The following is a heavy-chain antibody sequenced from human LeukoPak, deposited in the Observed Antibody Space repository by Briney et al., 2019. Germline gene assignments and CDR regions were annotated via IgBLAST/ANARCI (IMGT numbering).Heavy chain of an antibody. Sequence: PGGSLRLSCAASGFTFSSYSMNWVRQAPGKGLEWVSSISGSSSYIYYADSVKGRFTISRDNAKNSLYLQMNSLRAEDTAVYYCARGPSGYHNTGGQGTLVTVFS. D-gene: IGHD5-12*01. V-gene: IGHV3-21*01. CDR1: GFTFSSYS. J-gene: IGHJ4*02. CDR3: ARGPSGYHNT. CDR2: ISGSSSYI.